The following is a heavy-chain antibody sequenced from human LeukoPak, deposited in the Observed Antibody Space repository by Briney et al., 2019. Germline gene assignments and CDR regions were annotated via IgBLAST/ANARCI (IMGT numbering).Heavy chain of an antibody. J-gene: IGHJ5*02. CDR2: INHSGST. CDR1: GGSFSGYY. CDR3: AKRGIAAAGTPWFDP. D-gene: IGHD6-13*01. V-gene: IGHV4-34*01. Sequence: SETLSLTCAVYGGSFSGYYWSWIRQPPGKGLEWIGEINHSGSTNYNPSLKSRVTISVDTSKNQFSLKLSSVTAADTAVYYCAKRGIAAAGTPWFDPGAKEPLVTFP.